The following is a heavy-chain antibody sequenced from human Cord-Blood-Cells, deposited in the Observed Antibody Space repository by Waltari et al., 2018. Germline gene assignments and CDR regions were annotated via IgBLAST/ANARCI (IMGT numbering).Heavy chain of an antibody. V-gene: IGHV1-2*02. Sequence: QVQLVQSGAEVKKPGASVKVSCKASGYTFTGYYMHWVRKAPGQGLEWEGLVNPNRGGKNYGKKFQGRVTMTRDTSISTAYMELSRLRSDDTAVEYWARGGLELYFDYWGQGTLVTVSS. CDR3: ARGGLELYFDY. J-gene: IGHJ4*02. D-gene: IGHD1-7*01. CDR2: VNPNRGGK. CDR1: GYTFTGYY.